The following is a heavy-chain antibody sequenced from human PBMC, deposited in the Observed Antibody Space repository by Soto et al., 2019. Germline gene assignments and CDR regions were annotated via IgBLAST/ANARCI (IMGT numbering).Heavy chain of an antibody. Sequence: PRASLKLSCKGSGFSISSYWLGWVRQMPGKGLEWMGIIFPGDPDVRCNPSFQGQVTISADKSINTAYLQWTSLKASDTAMYYCVSTINGYFEYWGQGTLVTVSS. CDR2: IFPGDPDV. V-gene: IGHV5-51*01. J-gene: IGHJ4*02. CDR3: VSTINGYFEY. CDR1: GFSISSYW. D-gene: IGHD3-9*01.